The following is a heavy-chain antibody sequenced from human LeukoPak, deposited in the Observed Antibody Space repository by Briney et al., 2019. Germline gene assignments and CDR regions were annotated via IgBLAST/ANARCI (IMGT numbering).Heavy chain of an antibody. V-gene: IGHV1-8*01. CDR1: GYTFTSYD. Sequence: ASVTVSFKASGYTFTSYDINWVRQATGQGLEWMGWMNPNSGNTGYAQKFQGRVTMTRNTSTSTAYMELSSLRSEDTAVYYCARGGYDFWSGYYTGINYWGQGTLVTVSS. J-gene: IGHJ4*02. CDR2: MNPNSGNT. D-gene: IGHD3-3*01. CDR3: ARGGYDFWSGYYTGINY.